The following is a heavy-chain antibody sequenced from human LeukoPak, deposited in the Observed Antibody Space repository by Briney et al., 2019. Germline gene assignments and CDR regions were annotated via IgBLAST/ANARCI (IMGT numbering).Heavy chain of an antibody. J-gene: IGHJ5*02. Sequence: ASVKVSCKASGYTFTGYYMHWVRQAPGQGLEWRGWINPNSGGTNYAQKFQGRVTMTRDTSSSTAYMELSRLRSDDTAVYYCARPPYSYAANWIDPWGQGTLVTVSS. CDR3: ARPPYSYAANWIDP. V-gene: IGHV1-2*02. CDR1: GYTFTGYY. D-gene: IGHD5-18*01. CDR2: INPNSGGT.